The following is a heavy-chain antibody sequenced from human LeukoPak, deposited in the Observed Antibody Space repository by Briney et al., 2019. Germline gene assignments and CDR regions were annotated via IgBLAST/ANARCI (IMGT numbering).Heavy chain of an antibody. J-gene: IGHJ4*02. CDR3: AIDQPVAGVSNFDS. Sequence: ASVKVSCKASGYTCTRYAMNWLRQAPGQGLEWMGWINPNTGNPTYAQAFTGRFVFSLDTSVSTAYLQISSLNTEDTAVYYCAIDQPVAGVSNFDSWGQGTLVTVSS. D-gene: IGHD6-19*01. CDR2: INPNTGNP. CDR1: GYTCTRYA. V-gene: IGHV7-4-1*02.